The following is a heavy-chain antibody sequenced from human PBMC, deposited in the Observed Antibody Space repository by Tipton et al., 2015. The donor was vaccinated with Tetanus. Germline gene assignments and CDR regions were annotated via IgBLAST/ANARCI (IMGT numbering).Heavy chain of an antibody. D-gene: IGHD3-3*01. CDR3: VRANYEFPKKGPFDY. J-gene: IGHJ4*02. V-gene: IGHV4-34*01. Sequence: LRLSCAVYGGSSSSFYWSWIRQPQGGGLEWIGEINQGGTSYNPSLKSRATISVDTSTNQFSLNLTSVTAADTAVYYCVRANYEFPKKGPFDYWGPGSLVIVSS. CDR2: INQGGT. CDR1: GGSSSSFY.